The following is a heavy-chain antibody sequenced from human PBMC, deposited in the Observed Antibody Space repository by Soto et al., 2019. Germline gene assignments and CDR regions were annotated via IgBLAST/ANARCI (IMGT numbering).Heavy chain of an antibody. Sequence: SETLSLTCTVSGGSISSGGYYWSWIRQHPGKGLEWIGYIYYSGSTYYNPSLKSRVTISVDTSKNQFSLKLSSVTAADTAVYYCARDWRGAAAATSKAYYYYGMDVWGQGTTVTVSS. CDR2: IYYSGST. J-gene: IGHJ6*02. CDR1: GGSISSGGYY. V-gene: IGHV4-31*03. CDR3: ARDWRGAAAATSKAYYYYGMDV. D-gene: IGHD6-13*01.